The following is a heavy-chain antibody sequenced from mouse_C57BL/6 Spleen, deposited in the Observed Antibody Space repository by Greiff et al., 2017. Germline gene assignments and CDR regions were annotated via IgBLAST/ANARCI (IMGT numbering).Heavy chain of an antibody. J-gene: IGHJ2*01. Sequence: EVQLVESGPGLVKPSQSLSLTCSVTGYSITRGYYWNWIRQFPGNKLEWMGYISYDGSNNYNPSLKNRIAITRDTSKNQFFLKLNSVTTEDTATYYCARGLRQGYWGQGTTLTVSS. CDR2: ISYDGSN. D-gene: IGHD2-4*01. V-gene: IGHV3-6*01. CDR3: ARGLRQGY. CDR1: GYSITRGYY.